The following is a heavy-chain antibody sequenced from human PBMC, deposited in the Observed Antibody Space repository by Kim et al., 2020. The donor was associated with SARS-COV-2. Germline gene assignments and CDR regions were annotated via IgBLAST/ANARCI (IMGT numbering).Heavy chain of an antibody. J-gene: IGHJ4*02. CDR3: ARRLVTMVREYDY. CDR1: GGSISSSSYY. CDR2: IYYSGST. V-gene: IGHV4-39*01. Sequence: SETLSLTCTVSGGSISSSSYYWGWIRQPPGKGLEWIGSIYYSGSTYYNPSLKSRVTIAVDTSKNKFSLKLSSVTAADTAVSYCARRLVTMVREYDYWGQGTLVTVSS. D-gene: IGHD3-10*01.